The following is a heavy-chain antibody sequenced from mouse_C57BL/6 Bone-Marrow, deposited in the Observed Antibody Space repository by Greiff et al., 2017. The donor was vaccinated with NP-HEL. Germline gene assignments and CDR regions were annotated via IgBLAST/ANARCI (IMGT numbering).Heavy chain of an antibody. CDR1: GFTFSDYY. CDR2: ISNGGGST. CDR3: ARQHYYYGSPYFDD. V-gene: IGHV5-12*01. J-gene: IGHJ2*01. D-gene: IGHD1-1*01. Sequence: EVKLVESGGGLVQPGGSLKLSCAASGFTFSDYYMYWVRQTPEKRLEWVAYISNGGGSTYYPDTVKGRFTISRDNAKNTLYLQMSRLKSEDTAMYYCARQHYYYGSPYFDDWGQGTTLTVSS.